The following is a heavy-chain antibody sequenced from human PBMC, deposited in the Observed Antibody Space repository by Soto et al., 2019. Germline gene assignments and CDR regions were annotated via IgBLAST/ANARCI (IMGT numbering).Heavy chain of an antibody. CDR1: GGTFSSYA. CDR2: IIPIFGTA. V-gene: IGHV1-69*06. Sequence: ASMKFSFESSGGTFSSYAIRWVRQAPGQGLEWMGGIIPIFGTANYAQKFQGRVTITADKSTSTAYMELSSLRSEDTAVYYCARGSSGYYYVYYYYYGMDVWGQGTTVTVSS. J-gene: IGHJ6*02. CDR3: ARGSSGYYYVYYYYYGMDV. D-gene: IGHD3-22*01.